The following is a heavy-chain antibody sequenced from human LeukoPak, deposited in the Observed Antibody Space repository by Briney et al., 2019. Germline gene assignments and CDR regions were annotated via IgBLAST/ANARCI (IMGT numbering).Heavy chain of an antibody. Sequence: KTSETLSLTCTVSGDSISSSTYYWAWIRQPPGKGLEWIGSIYYSGGTYFNPSLKSRVTISVDTSKNHFSLKLSSVTAADTAVYYCARGLYNWNYSDYWGQGTLLTVSS. V-gene: IGHV4-39*02. CDR2: IYYSGGT. CDR1: GDSISSSTYY. D-gene: IGHD1-20*01. J-gene: IGHJ4*02. CDR3: ARGLYNWNYSDY.